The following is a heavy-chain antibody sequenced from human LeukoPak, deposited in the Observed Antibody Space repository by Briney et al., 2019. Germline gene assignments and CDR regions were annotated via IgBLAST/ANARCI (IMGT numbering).Heavy chain of an antibody. CDR2: IYYSGST. CDR1: GGSISSSSYY. CDR3: ARRGYSSGLNWFDP. V-gene: IGHV4-39*01. J-gene: IGHJ5*02. D-gene: IGHD6-19*01. Sequence: SETLSLTCTVSGGSISSSSYYWGWIRQPPGKGLEWIGSIYYSGSTYYNPSLKSRVTISVDTSKNQFSLKLSSVTAADTAVYYCARRGYSSGLNWFDPWGQGTLVTVSS.